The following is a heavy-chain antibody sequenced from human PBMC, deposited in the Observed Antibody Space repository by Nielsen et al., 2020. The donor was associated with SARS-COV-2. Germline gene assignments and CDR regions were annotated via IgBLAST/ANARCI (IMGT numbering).Heavy chain of an antibody. CDR2: ISTYDGNT. D-gene: IGHD2-15*01. Sequence: ASVKVSCKPSGYTFTTYSITWVRQAPGQGLEWVGWISTYDGNTNYAQKLQGRVTMTTDTSTSTAYMELRSLRSDDTAIYYCARDLRERGGWFDPWGQGTLVTVSS. V-gene: IGHV1-18*04. J-gene: IGHJ5*02. CDR3: ARDLRERGGWFDP. CDR1: GYTFTTYS.